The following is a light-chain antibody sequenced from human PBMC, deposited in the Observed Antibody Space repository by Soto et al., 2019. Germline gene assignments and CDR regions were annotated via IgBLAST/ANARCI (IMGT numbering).Light chain of an antibody. J-gene: IGKJ2*01. CDR3: QQSYSSVMYT. CDR1: QSISNK. V-gene: IGKV1-39*01. CDR2: AAS. Sequence: DIQMTQSPSSLSASVGDRVTVTCRASQSISNKLNWYQQKPGKAPKLLIYAASSLQSGVPSRFSWSGSGTEFTLTISSLQPEDFATYYCQQSYSSVMYTFGQGTKLEIK.